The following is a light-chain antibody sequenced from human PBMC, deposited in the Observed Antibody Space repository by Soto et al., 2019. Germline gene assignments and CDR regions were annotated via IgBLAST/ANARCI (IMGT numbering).Light chain of an antibody. J-gene: IGKJ2*01. V-gene: IGKV1-5*03. CDR2: RTS. CDR3: QQYNSDSV. CDR1: QTISGW. Sequence: DIQMTQSPSTLSAFVGDRVTITCRASQTISGWLAWYQQKPGKAPHLLIYRTSSLESGVPSRFGGSGSGTDFTPTIDNLQPDDFATYYCQQYNSDSVFGQGTKLEMK.